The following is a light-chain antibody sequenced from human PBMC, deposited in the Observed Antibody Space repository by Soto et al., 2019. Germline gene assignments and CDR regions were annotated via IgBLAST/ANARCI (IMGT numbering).Light chain of an antibody. CDR1: SSDVGGYNY. V-gene: IGLV2-14*01. CDR3: SSYTTSNTRQIV. CDR2: DVS. J-gene: IGLJ1*01. Sequence: QSMLTQPPSVYGSPAQSFTISCTGTSSDVGGYNYVSWYQQHPGKAPKFMIYDVSNRPSGVSNRFSGSKSGNTASLTISGLQAEDEADYYCSSYTTSNTRQIVFGTGTKVTVL.